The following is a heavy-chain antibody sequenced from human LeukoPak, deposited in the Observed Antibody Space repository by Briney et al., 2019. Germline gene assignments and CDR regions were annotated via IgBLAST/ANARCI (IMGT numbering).Heavy chain of an antibody. CDR1: GYTFTSYG. CDR3: ARKYYDILTGYPRVYYYYYMDV. V-gene: IGHV1-18*01. CDR2: ISAYNGNT. Sequence: GASVKVSCKASGYTFTSYGISWVRQAPGQGVEWMGWISAYNGNTNYAQKLQGRVTMTTDTSTSTAYMELRSLRSDDTAVYYCARKYYDILTGYPRVYYYYYMDVWGKGTTVTVSS. J-gene: IGHJ6*03. D-gene: IGHD3-9*01.